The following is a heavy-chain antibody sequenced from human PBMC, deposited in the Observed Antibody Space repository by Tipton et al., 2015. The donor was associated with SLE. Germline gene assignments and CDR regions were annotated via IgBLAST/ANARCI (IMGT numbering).Heavy chain of an antibody. CDR3: ARGKDYDFWSGYYRRDASDI. V-gene: IGHV4-34*01. D-gene: IGHD3-3*01. CDR2: INHSGST. J-gene: IGHJ3*02. Sequence: LRLSCGVYGGSFSGYYWSWIRQPPGKGLEWIGEINHSGSTNYNPSLKSRVTISIDTSKNQFSLKLSSVTAADTSVYYCARGKDYDFWSGYYRRDASDIWGQGTMVTVSS. CDR1: GGSFSGYY.